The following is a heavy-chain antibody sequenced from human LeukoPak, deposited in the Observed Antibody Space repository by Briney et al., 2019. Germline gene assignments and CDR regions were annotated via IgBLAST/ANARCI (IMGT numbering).Heavy chain of an antibody. D-gene: IGHD3-9*01. CDR2: ISGSGGST. CDR3: VRGGDYDILTGYPIAPDY. CDR1: GFTFSSYA. Sequence: GGSLRLSCAASGFTFSSYAMSWVRQAPGKGLEWVSAISGSGGSTYYADSVKGRFTISRDNAKNSLYLQMNSLRAEDTAVYYCVRGGDYDILTGYPIAPDYWGQGTLVTVSS. V-gene: IGHV3-23*01. J-gene: IGHJ4*02.